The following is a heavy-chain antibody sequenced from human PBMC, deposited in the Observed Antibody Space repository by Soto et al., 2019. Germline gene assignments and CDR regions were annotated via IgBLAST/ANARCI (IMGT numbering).Heavy chain of an antibody. Sequence: QVQLVESGGGVVQPGRSLRLSSAASGFTFSSFGMHWVRQAPGKGLEWVAVIWYDGRNQYYADSVKGRFTISRDNSKNTLYLQMSSLRAEDTAVYYCARDRDPGHGEYFDSWGQGTLVTVSS. J-gene: IGHJ4*02. D-gene: IGHD7-27*01. V-gene: IGHV3-33*01. CDR2: IWYDGRNQ. CDR3: ARDRDPGHGEYFDS. CDR1: GFTFSSFG.